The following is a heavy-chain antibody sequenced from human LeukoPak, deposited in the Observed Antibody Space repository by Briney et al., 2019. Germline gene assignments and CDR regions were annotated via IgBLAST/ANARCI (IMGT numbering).Heavy chain of an antibody. J-gene: IGHJ4*02. CDR1: GLTFSSYA. D-gene: IGHD2-15*01. CDR3: AKSPLYCSGGSCYSTYYFDY. CDR2: ISGSGGST. V-gene: IGHV3-23*01. Sequence: GGSLRLSCAASGLTFSSYAMSWVRQAPGKGLEWVSAISGSGGSTYYADSVKGRFTISRDNSKNTLYLQMNSLRAEDTAVYYCAKSPLYCSGGSCYSTYYFDYWGQGTLVTVSS.